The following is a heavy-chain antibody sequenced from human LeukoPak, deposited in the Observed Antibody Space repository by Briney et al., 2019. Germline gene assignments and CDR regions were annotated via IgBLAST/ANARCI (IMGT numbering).Heavy chain of an antibody. J-gene: IGHJ4*02. CDR3: ARYWFGQYYFDY. V-gene: IGHV3-30-3*01. D-gene: IGHD3-10*01. CDR2: ISYDGSNK. Sequence: GGSLRLSCAASGFTFSSYAMHWVRQAPGKGLEWVAVISYDGSNKYYADSVKGRFTISRDNSKNTLYLQMNSLRAEDTAVYYCARYWFGQYYFDYWGQGTLVTVSS. CDR1: GFTFSSYA.